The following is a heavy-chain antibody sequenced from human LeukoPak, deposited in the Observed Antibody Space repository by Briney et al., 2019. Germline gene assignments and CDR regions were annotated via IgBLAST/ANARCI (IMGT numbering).Heavy chain of an antibody. J-gene: IGHJ5*02. CDR2: MNPNSGGT. V-gene: IGHV1-2*02. CDR3: ARVRGKVYYGSGSYWFDP. Sequence: ASVKVSCKASGYTFTGYYMHWMRQAPGQGLEWMGWMNPNSGGTNYAQKFQGRVTMTRDTSISTAYMELSRLRSDDTAVYYCARVRGKVYYGSGSYWFDPWGQGTLVTVSS. D-gene: IGHD3-10*01. CDR1: GYTFTGYY.